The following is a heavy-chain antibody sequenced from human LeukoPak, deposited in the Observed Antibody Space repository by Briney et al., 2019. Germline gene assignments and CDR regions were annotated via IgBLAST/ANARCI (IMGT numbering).Heavy chain of an antibody. CDR2: INAGNGNT. CDR1: GYTFTSYA. CDR3: ARQYCSSNSCIAYYYYYYGMDV. J-gene: IGHJ6*02. D-gene: IGHD2-2*01. V-gene: IGHV1-3*01. Sequence: GASVKVSCKASGYTFTSYAMHWVRQAPGQRLEWMGWINAGNGNTKYSQKFQGRVTITRDTSASTAYMELSSLRSEETAVYYCARQYCSSNSCIAYYYYYYGMDVWGQGTTVTVSS.